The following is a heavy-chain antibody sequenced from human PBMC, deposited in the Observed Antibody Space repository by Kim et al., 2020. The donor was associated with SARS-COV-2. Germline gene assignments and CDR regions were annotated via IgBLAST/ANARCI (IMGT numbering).Heavy chain of an antibody. J-gene: IGHJ5*02. CDR2: IYYSGST. V-gene: IGHV4-59*13. D-gene: IGHD6-13*01. CDR3: AGSAVIAAAANWFDP. Sequence: SETLSLTCTVSGGSISSYYWSWIRQPPGKGLEWIGYIYYSGSTNYNPSLKSRVTISVDTSKNQFSLKLSSVTAADTAVYYCAGSAVIAAAANWFDPWGQG. CDR1: GGSISSYY.